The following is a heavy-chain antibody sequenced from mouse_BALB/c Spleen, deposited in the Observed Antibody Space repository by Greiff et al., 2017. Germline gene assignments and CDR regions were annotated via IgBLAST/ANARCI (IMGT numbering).Heavy chain of an antibody. V-gene: IGHV1-5*01. J-gene: IGHJ3*01. CDR1: GYTFTSYW. Sequence: EVQLQQSGTVLARPGASVKMSCKASGYTFTSYWMHWVKQRPGQGLEWIGAIYPGNSDTSYNQKFKGKAKLTAVTSTSTAYMELSSLTNEDSAVYYCTRWNSYGSSGGFAYWGQGTLVTVSA. CDR3: TRWNSYGSSGGFAY. CDR2: IYPGNSDT. D-gene: IGHD1-1*01.